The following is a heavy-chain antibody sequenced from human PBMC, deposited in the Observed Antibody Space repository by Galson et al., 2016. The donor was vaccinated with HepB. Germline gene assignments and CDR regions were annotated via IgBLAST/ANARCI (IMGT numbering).Heavy chain of an antibody. CDR3: ARDLFGGSGYSGKCYYYYMDV. CDR1: GFTFSSYG. J-gene: IGHJ6*03. Sequence: SLRLSCAASGFTFSSYGMHWVRQAPGKGLEWVAVIWYDGSNKYSADSVKGRFTISRDNSQNTLYLQMNSLRAEDTAVYYCARDLFGGSGYSGKCYYYYMDVWGKGTAVTVSS. CDR2: IWYDGSNK. D-gene: IGHD2-15*01. V-gene: IGHV3-33*08.